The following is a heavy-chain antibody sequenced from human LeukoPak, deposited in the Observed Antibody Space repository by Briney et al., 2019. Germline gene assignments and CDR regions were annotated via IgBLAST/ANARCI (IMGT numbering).Heavy chain of an antibody. D-gene: IGHD6-19*01. CDR3: ARDRSSGWYYFDY. CDR2: IYSGGST. CDR1: GFTVSSNY. V-gene: IGHV3-53*01. Sequence: GGSLILSCAASGFTVSSNYMSWVRQAPGKGLEWVSVIYSGGSTYYADSVKGRFTISRDNSKNTLYLQMNSLRAEDTAVYYCARDRSSGWYYFDYWGQGTLVTVSS. J-gene: IGHJ4*02.